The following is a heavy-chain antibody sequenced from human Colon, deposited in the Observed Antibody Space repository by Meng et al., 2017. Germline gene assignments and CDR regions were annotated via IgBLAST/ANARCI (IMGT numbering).Heavy chain of an antibody. CDR3: AKSGIQLWLDY. J-gene: IGHJ4*02. D-gene: IGHD5-18*01. CDR1: GYTFTSYS. V-gene: IGHV1-3*01. CDR2: INVGNGYT. Sequence: QVQLVQSGAEVKKPGASVKVSCKASGYTFTSYSMHWVRQAPGQRLEWMGWINVGNGYTRYSQKFQGRITITRDTSANTAYMELSSLRPEDTAVYYCAKSGIQLWLDYWGQGTLVTVPQ.